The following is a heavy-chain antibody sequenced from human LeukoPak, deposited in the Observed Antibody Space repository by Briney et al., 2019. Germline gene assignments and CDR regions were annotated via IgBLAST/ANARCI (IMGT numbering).Heavy chain of an antibody. J-gene: IGHJ6*02. Sequence: PGGCLRLSCAASGFTFSDYYMSWVRQAPGKGLEWVSYISLSGSTVYYADSVKGRFTISRDNAKNSLYLQMNSLRAEDTAVYYCARDFTHTAVVIYYYGLDVWGQGTTVTVSS. D-gene: IGHD5-18*01. V-gene: IGHV3-11*01. CDR1: GFTFSDYY. CDR2: ISLSGSTV. CDR3: ARDFTHTAVVIYYYGLDV.